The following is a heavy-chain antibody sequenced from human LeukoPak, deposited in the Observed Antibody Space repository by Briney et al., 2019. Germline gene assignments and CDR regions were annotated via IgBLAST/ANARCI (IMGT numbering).Heavy chain of an antibody. D-gene: IGHD3-22*01. CDR3: ARDWVYYDSSGYEVDWFDP. V-gene: IGHV3-33*01. CDR1: GFTSSSYG. CDR2: IWYDGSNK. Sequence: GGSLRLSCAASGFTSSSYGMHWVRQAPGKGLEWVAVIWYDGSNKYYADSVKGRFTISRDNSKNTLYLQMNSLRAEDTAVYYCARDWVYYDSSGYEVDWFDPWGQGTLVTVSS. J-gene: IGHJ5*02.